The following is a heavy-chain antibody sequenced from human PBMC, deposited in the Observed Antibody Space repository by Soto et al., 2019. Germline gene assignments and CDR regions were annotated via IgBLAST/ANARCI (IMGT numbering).Heavy chain of an antibody. CDR1: GFTFGSHA. J-gene: IGHJ5*02. CDR2: ISDSGDKT. Sequence: EVQLLESGGGLVQPGGSLRLSCSASGFTFGSHAMNWVRQAPGKGLQWVSAISDSGDKTYYADSVKGRFTISRDNSKHTLYLQMNTRRAEDTALYYWARVLGAGSPTWFAPWGLGTLVTVSS. D-gene: IGHD7-27*01. CDR3: ARVLGAGSPTWFAP. V-gene: IGHV3-23*01.